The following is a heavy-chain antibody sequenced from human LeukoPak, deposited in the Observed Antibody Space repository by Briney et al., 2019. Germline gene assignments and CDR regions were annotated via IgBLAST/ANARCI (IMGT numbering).Heavy chain of an antibody. J-gene: IGHJ4*02. CDR2: ISSSGSNS. CDR1: GFTVSSNY. CDR3: ASGYRSGPICA. Sequence: AGGSLRLSCAASGFTVSSNYMSWVRQAPGKGLEWVSYISSSGSNSYHADSVKGRFSISRDNSKNSLYLQMNSLRAEDTAMYFCASGYRSGPICAWGQGTLVTVSS. D-gene: IGHD3-16*02. V-gene: IGHV3-48*01.